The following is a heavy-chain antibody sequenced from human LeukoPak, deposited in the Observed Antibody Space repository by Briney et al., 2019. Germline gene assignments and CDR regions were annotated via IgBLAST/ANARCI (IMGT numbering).Heavy chain of an antibody. CDR2: IYYSGST. D-gene: IGHD5-18*01. J-gene: IGHJ4*02. CDR1: IGSISSYY. CDR3: AGAGYSYGYVFDY. V-gene: IGHV4-59*01. Sequence: PSETLSLTCTVSIGSISSYYWSWIRQPPGKGLEWIGYIYYSGSTNYNPSLKSRITISVDTSKNQFSLKLSSVTAADTAVYYCAGAGYSYGYVFDYWGQGTLVTVSS.